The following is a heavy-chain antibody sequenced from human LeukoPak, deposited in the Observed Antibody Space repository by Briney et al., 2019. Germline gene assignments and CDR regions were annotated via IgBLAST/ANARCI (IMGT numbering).Heavy chain of an antibody. CDR1: GFTFSNYA. D-gene: IGHD3-22*01. Sequence: GGSLRLSRAASGFTFSNYAMNWVRQAPGKGLEWVSGISGSGGTTYYADSVQGRFTISRDNSKNTLYVQMNSLRADDTAIYYCVKDSYYYDSSGYYYVKDHWGQGTLVTVSS. CDR3: VKDSYYYDSSGYYYVKDH. J-gene: IGHJ4*02. V-gene: IGHV3-23*01. CDR2: ISGSGGTT.